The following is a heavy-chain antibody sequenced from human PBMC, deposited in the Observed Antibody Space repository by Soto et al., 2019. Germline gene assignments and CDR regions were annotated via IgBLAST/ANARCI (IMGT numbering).Heavy chain of an antibody. D-gene: IGHD3-3*01. CDR1: GGSISSGDYY. Sequence: TSETLSLTCTVSGGSISSGDYYWSWIRQPPGKGLEWIGYIYYSGSTYYNPSLKSRVTISVDTSKNQFSLKLSSVTAADTAVYYCARGDSLGTYYDSWSGSYGMDVWGQGTTVTVSS. J-gene: IGHJ6*02. CDR3: ARGDSLGTYYDSWSGSYGMDV. V-gene: IGHV4-30-4*01. CDR2: IYYSGST.